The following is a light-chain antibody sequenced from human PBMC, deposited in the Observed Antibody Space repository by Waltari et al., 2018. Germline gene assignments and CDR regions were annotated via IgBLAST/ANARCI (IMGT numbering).Light chain of an antibody. CDR3: QHYVRLPAT. J-gene: IGKJ1*01. CDR2: GAS. Sequence: EIVLTQSPGTLSLSPGARPTLSCRASQSVSRALAWYQQKPGQAPRLLISGASNRATGIPDRFSGSGSGTDFSLTISSLEPEDFAVYYCQHYVRLPATFGQGTKVEIK. CDR1: QSVSRA. V-gene: IGKV3-20*01.